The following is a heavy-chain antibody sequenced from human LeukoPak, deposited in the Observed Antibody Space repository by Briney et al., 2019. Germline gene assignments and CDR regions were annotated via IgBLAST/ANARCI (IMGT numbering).Heavy chain of an antibody. D-gene: IGHD4-23*01. V-gene: IGHV3-48*03. CDR2: ISSSGSII. J-gene: IGHJ6*02. CDR1: GFTFSSYE. Sequence: GGSLRLSCAASGFTFSSYEMNWVRQAPGKGLEWVSYISSSGSIIYYADSVKGRFTISKDNAKNSLYLQMNSLRAEDTAVYYCARGEGRWASYGMDVWGQGTTVTVS. CDR3: ARGEGRWASYGMDV.